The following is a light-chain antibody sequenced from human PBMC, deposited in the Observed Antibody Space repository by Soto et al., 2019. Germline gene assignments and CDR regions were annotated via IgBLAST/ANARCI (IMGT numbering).Light chain of an antibody. J-gene: IGKJ1*01. CDR3: QQYGSSLPWT. CDR1: QSVSSY. CDR2: GAS. Sequence: EIVLTQSPATLSLSPWERATLSCRASQSVSSYLAWYQQKPGQAPRLLIYGASTRATGIPARFSGSGSGTDFTLTISRLEPEDFAVYYCQQYGSSLPWTFGQGTKVDIK. V-gene: IGKV3-20*01.